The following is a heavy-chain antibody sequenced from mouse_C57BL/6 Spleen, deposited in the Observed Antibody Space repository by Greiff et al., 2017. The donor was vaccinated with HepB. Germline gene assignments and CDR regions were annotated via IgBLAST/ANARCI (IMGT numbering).Heavy chain of an antibody. V-gene: IGHV2-2*01. CDR3: ARRGTVVEGFAY. CDR2: IWSGGST. J-gene: IGHJ3*01. Sequence: VKLVESGPGLVQPSQSLSITCTVSGFSLTSYGVHWVRQSPGKGLEWLGVIWSGGSTDYNADFISRLSISKDNSKSQVFFKMNSLQADDTAIYYCARRGTVVEGFAYWGQGTLVTVSA. CDR1: GFSLTSYG. D-gene: IGHD1-1*01.